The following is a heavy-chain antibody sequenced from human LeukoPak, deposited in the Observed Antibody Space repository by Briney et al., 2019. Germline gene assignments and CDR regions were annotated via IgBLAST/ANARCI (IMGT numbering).Heavy chain of an antibody. D-gene: IGHD3-3*01. J-gene: IGHJ4*02. Sequence: SETLSLTCAVYGGSFSGYYWSWIRQPPGKGLEWIGEINHSGSTNYNPSLKGRVTISVDTSKNQFSLKLSSATAADTAVYYCARGVGYDFWSGYYQKYYFDYWGQGTLVTVSS. V-gene: IGHV4-34*01. CDR1: GGSFSGYY. CDR2: INHSGST. CDR3: ARGVGYDFWSGYYQKYYFDY.